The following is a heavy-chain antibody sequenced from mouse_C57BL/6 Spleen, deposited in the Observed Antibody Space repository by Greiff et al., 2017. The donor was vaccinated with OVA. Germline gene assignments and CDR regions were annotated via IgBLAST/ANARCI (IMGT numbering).Heavy chain of an antibody. CDR2: IDPENGDT. CDR1: GFNIKDDY. Sequence: EVQRVESGAELVRPGASVKLSCTASGFNIKDDYMHWVKQRPEQGLEWIGWIDPENGDTEYASEFPGKATITADTSSNTAYLQLSSLTSEDTAVYYCTSGSNYWFAYWGQGTLVTVSA. CDR3: TSGSNYWFAY. V-gene: IGHV14-4*01. J-gene: IGHJ3*01. D-gene: IGHD2-5*01.